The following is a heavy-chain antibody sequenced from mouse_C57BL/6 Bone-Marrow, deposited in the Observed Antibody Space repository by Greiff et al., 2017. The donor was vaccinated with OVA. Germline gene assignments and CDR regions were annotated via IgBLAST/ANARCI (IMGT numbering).Heavy chain of an antibody. CDR2: IYPGDGDT. D-gene: IGHD1-1*01. CDR1: GYAFSSSW. Sequence: VQRVESGPELVKPGASVKISCKASGYAFSSSWMNWVKQRPGKGLEWIGRIYPGDGDTNYNGKFKGKATLTADKSSSTAYMQLSSLTSEDSAVYFCARRGYAVVFDYWGQGTTLTVSS. CDR3: ARRGYAVVFDY. V-gene: IGHV1-82*01. J-gene: IGHJ2*01.